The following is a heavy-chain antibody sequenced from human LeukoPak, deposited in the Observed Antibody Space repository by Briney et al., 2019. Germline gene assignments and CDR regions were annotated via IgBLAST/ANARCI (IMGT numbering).Heavy chain of an antibody. V-gene: IGHV3-23*01. CDR3: AKFPLYSSSSKWYYYYGMDV. CDR2: ISGSGGST. D-gene: IGHD6-6*01. Sequence: GGSLRLSCAASGFTFSSYAMSWVRQAPGKGLEWVSAISGSGGSTYYADSVKGRFTISRDNSKNTLYLQMNSLRAEDTAVYYCAKFPLYSSSSKWYYYYGMDVWGRGTTVTVSS. CDR1: GFTFSSYA. J-gene: IGHJ6*02.